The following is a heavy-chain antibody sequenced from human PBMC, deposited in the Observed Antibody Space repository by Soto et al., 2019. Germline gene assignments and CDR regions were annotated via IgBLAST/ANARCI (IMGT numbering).Heavy chain of an antibody. CDR1: GYTFTNYG. Sequence: QVQLVQSGAEVKQPGASVKVSCKASGYTFTNYGFTWVRQAPGQGLEWLGWFSTYNGNTKYAQKVQGRLTMTTDTSTSTANMELTSLRSDDTALYYCARTTVTASYYYMDVWGKGSTVTVSS. D-gene: IGHD4-17*01. V-gene: IGHV1-18*01. CDR2: FSTYNGNT. J-gene: IGHJ6*03. CDR3: ARTTVTASYYYMDV.